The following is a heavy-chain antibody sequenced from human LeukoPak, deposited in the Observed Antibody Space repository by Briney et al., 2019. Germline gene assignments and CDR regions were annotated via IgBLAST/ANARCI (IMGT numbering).Heavy chain of an antibody. Sequence: SETLSLTCTVSGGSISSYYRSWIRQPPGKGLEWIGYIYYSGSTNYNPSLKSRVTISVDTSKNQFSLKLSSVTAADTAVCYCARDDGSSGFDYWGQGTLVTVSS. V-gene: IGHV4-59*01. J-gene: IGHJ4*02. CDR2: IYYSGST. CDR3: ARDDGSSGFDY. D-gene: IGHD6-19*01. CDR1: GGSISSYY.